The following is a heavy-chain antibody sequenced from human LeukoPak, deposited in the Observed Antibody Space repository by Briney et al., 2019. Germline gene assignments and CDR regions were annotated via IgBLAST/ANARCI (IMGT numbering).Heavy chain of an antibody. V-gene: IGHV5-51*01. CDR2: IYPGDSDT. CDR1: GYSFTSYW. Sequence: GESLKISCKGSGYSFTSYWIGRVRQMPGKGLEWMGIIYPGDSDTRYSPSLQGQVTISADKSISTAYLQWSSLKASDTAMYYCARGSRDWGSPFDYWGQGTLVTVSS. CDR3: ARGSRDWGSPFDY. D-gene: IGHD7-27*01. J-gene: IGHJ4*02.